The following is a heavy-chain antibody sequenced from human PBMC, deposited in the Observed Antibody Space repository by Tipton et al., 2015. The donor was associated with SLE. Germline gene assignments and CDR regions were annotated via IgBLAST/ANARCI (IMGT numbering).Heavy chain of an antibody. CDR1: GGSISGGSDY. CDR2: IHSAGTT. V-gene: IGHV4-61*02. CDR3: ARGSSNFDS. D-gene: IGHD2-2*01. J-gene: IGHJ4*02. Sequence: LRLSCTVSGGSISGGSDYWSWIRQPAGKGLEWIGRIHSAGTTTYNPSLKSRVSISVDTSKNQFSLRLTSVTAADTAVYYCARGSSNFDSWGQGTLVTVSS.